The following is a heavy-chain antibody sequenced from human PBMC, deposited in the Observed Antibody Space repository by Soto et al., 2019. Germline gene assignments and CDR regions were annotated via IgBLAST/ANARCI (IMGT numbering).Heavy chain of an antibody. Sequence: EVQLVESGGGLVQPGGSLRLSCAASGFTVSSKYMSWVRQAPGKGLEWVSLIQSCGTTYYADSVKGRFTISRDSSKNMLHLQMDSLRADDTAVYYCARDDILCSCGSCYGVPMDVCGKGTTVTVSS. CDR3: ARDDILCSCGSCYGVPMDV. CDR1: GFTVSSKY. V-gene: IGHV3-66*01. D-gene: IGHD2-15*01. J-gene: IGHJ6*03. CDR2: IQSCGTT.